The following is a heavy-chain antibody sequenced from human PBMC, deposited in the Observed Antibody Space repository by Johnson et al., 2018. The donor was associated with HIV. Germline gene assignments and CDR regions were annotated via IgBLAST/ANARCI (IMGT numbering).Heavy chain of an antibody. V-gene: IGHV3-30-3*01. D-gene: IGHD3-22*01. J-gene: IGHJ3*02. CDR1: GFTFSDHY. CDR2: ISYDGSNN. CDR3: ARIRVAVITEVGAFDM. Sequence: QVQLVESGGGVVQPGRSLRLSCAASGFTFSDHYMDWVRQAPGKGLEWVAVISYDGSNNYYADSVKGRFTISRDNSKNTLFLQMNRLRPEDTAVYFCARIRVAVITEVGAFDMWGQGTMVTVSS.